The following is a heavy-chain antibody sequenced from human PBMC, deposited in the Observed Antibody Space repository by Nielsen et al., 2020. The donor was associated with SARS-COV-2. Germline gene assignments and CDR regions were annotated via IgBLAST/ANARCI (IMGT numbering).Heavy chain of an antibody. CDR1: GVTLEDYA. J-gene: IGHJ4*02. D-gene: IGHD5-12*01. V-gene: IGHV3-9*01. CDR3: AKLASGYDSPTDY. CDR2: ISWNSGSI. Sequence: GGSLRLSCAASGVTLEDYAMHGVRKAQGKGLEWVSGISWNSGSIGYADSVKGRFTISRDNAKNSLYLQMNSLRAEDTALYYCAKLASGYDSPTDYWGQGTLVTVSS.